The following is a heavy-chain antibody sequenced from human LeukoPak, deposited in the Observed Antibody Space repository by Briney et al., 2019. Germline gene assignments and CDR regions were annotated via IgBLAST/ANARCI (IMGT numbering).Heavy chain of an antibody. D-gene: IGHD4-17*01. CDR3: ARVGVGTVTTWDY. Sequence: PGGSLRLSCAASGFTFSSYAMSWVRQAPGKGLEWVSYISLSGTTIYYADSVKGRFTISRDNAKNSLYLQMNSLRAEDTAVYYCARVGVGTVTTWDYWGQGTLVTVSS. CDR1: GFTFSSYA. J-gene: IGHJ4*02. CDR2: ISLSGTTI. V-gene: IGHV3-48*03.